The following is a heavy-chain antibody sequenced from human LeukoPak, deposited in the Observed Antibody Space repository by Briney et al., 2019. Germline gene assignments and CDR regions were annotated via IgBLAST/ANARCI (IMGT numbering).Heavy chain of an antibody. CDR3: AKRSIAFDY. J-gene: IGHJ4*02. Sequence: PGRSLRLSCAASGFTFSSYGMHWVRQAPGKGLEWVAVIWYGGSNKYYADSVKGRFTISRDNSKNTLYLQMNSLRAEDTALYYCAKRSIAFDYWGQGTLVTVSS. V-gene: IGHV3-33*06. CDR2: IWYGGSNK. D-gene: IGHD2-21*01. CDR1: GFTFSSYG.